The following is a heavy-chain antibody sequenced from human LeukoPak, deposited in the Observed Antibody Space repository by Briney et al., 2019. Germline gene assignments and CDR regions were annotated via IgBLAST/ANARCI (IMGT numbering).Heavy chain of an antibody. CDR2: ISAYNGNT. CDR1: GYTFTSYG. Sequence: ASVKVSCKASGYTFTSYGISWVRQAPGQGLEWMGWISAYNGNTNYAQKLQGRVTMTTDTSTSTAYMELRSPRSDDTAVYYCARGAHFGGYSGYGYWGQGTLVTVSS. D-gene: IGHD5-12*01. CDR3: ARGAHFGGYSGYGY. J-gene: IGHJ4*02. V-gene: IGHV1-18*01.